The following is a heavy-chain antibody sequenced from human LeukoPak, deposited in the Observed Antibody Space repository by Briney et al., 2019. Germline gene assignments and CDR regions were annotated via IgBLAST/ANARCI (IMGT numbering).Heavy chain of an antibody. CDR1: GYTFTVYY. D-gene: IGHD3-3*01. V-gene: IGHV1-69-2*01. CDR2: VDPEDGGT. CDR3: AKVSDFWSGYKYFQH. Sequence: ASVKVSCKASGYTFTVYYMHWVRQAPGKGLEWMGRVDPEDGGTVFAEKFQGRVTITADTSTDTVYMELSSLRSEDTAVYYCAKVSDFWSGYKYFQHWGQGSLVTVSS. J-gene: IGHJ1*01.